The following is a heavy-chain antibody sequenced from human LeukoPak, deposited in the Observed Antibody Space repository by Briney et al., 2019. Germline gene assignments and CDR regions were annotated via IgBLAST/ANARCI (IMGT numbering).Heavy chain of an antibody. CDR2: ISGSGGST. CDR3: AKGQRSYCGAGDY. D-gene: IGHD1-26*01. J-gene: IGHJ4*02. Sequence: GGSLRLSCAASGFTFSSYAMSWVRQAPGKGLEWVSAISGSGGSTYYADSVRGRFTISRDNSKNTLYLQMNSLRAEDTAVYYCAKGQRSYCGAGDYWGQGTLVTVSS. V-gene: IGHV3-23*01. CDR1: GFTFSSYA.